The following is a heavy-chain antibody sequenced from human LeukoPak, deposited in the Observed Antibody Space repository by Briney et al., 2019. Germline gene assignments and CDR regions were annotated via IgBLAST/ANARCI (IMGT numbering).Heavy chain of an antibody. CDR1: GFTFSSYS. D-gene: IGHD4-11*01. J-gene: IGHJ6*03. CDR3: ARDSMTTIKSEHYYYYYMDV. CDR2: ISSSSSYI. Sequence: GGSLRLSCAASGFTFSSYSMNWVRQAPGKGLEWVSSISSSSSYIYYADSVKGRFTISRDNAKNSLYLQMNSLRAEDTAVYYCARDSMTTIKSEHYYYYYMDVWGKGTTVTVSS. V-gene: IGHV3-21*01.